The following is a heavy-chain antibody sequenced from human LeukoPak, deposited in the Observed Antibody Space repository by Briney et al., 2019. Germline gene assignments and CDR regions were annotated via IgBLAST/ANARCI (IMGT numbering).Heavy chain of an antibody. V-gene: IGHV3-23*01. Sequence: GGSLRLSCAASGFTFSIYVMGWVRQAPGKGLEWVSTVSGSGGTAYHADSVKGRFTISRGNSKNTLYLQMNSLRVEDTAVYFCAKTTGYSDYSPFHHWGQGTLVTVSS. D-gene: IGHD4-11*01. CDR2: VSGSGGTA. CDR3: AKTTGYSDYSPFHH. J-gene: IGHJ1*01. CDR1: GFTFSIYV.